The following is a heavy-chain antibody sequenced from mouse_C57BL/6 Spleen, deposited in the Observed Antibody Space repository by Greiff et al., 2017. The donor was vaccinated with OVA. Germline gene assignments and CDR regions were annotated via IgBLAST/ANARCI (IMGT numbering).Heavy chain of an antibody. CDR1: GYAFSSSW. CDR2: IYPGDGDT. D-gene: IGHD4-1*02. CDR3: ARKESTGNYFDY. Sequence: QVQLQQSGPELVKPGASVKISCKASGYAFSSSWMNWVKQRPGKGLEWIGRIYPGDGDTNYNGKFKGKATLTADKSSSTAYMQLSSLTSEDSAVYFCARKESTGNYFDYWGQGTTRTVSS. V-gene: IGHV1-82*01. J-gene: IGHJ2*01.